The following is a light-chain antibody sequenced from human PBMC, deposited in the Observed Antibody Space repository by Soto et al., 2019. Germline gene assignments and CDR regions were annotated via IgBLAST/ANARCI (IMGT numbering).Light chain of an antibody. CDR3: GSYSSSSTYYV. CDR1: NSDVGTHNF. J-gene: IGLJ1*01. V-gene: IGLV2-14*01. Sequence: QSVLTQPASVSGSPGQSITISCTGSNSDVGTHNFVSWYQQHPGKAPKLMIYEVSNRPSGVSDRFSGSKSGNTASLTISGLQAEDEAAYYCGSYSSSSTYYVFGTGTKVTVL. CDR2: EVS.